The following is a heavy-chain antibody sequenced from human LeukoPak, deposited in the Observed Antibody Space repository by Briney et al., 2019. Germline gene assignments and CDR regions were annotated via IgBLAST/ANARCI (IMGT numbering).Heavy chain of an antibody. Sequence: SETLSLTCAVYGGSFSGYYWSWIRQPPGKGLEWIGEINHSGSTNYNPSLKSRVTISVDTSKNQFSLKLSSVTAEDTAVYYCARDRSSWYVPHAFDIWGQGTMVIVSS. CDR1: GGSFSGYY. J-gene: IGHJ3*02. CDR2: INHSGST. D-gene: IGHD6-13*01. V-gene: IGHV4-34*01. CDR3: ARDRSSWYVPHAFDI.